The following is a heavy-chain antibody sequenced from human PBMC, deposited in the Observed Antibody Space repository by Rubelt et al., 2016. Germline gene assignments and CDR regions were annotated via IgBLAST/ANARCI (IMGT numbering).Heavy chain of an antibody. CDR3: ARGLIRAGADDY. CDR2: IIPILGIA. V-gene: IGHV1-69*10. Sequence: QVQLVQSGAEVKKPGSSVKVSCKASGGTFSSYAISWVRQAPGQGLEWMGGIIPILGIANYAQKFQGRVTITADKSTSTAYMELSRLRSDDTAAYYCARGLIRAGADDYWGQGTLVTVSS. D-gene: IGHD3-10*01. CDR1: GGTFSSYA. J-gene: IGHJ4*02.